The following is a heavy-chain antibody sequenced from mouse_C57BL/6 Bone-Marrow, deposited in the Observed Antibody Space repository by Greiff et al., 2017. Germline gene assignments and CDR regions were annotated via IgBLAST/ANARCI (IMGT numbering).Heavy chain of an antibody. D-gene: IGHD1-1*01. J-gene: IGHJ4*01. V-gene: IGHV1-26*01. CDR1: GYTFTDYY. CDR2: INPNNGGT. CDR3: ARYNYGSSYDAMDY. Sequence: VQLQQSGPELVKPGASVKISCKASGYTFTDYYMNWVKQSHGKSLEWIGDINPNNGGTSYNQKLKGKATLTVDKSSSTAYMELRSLTSEDSAVYYCARYNYGSSYDAMDYWGQGTSVTVSS.